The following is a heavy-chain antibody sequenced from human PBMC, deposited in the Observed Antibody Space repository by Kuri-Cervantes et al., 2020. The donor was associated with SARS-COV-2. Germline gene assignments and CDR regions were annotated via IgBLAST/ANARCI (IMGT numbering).Heavy chain of an antibody. CDR1: GFTFSSYA. CDR2: ISYDGSNK. J-gene: IGHJ6*03. V-gene: IGHV3-30*04. D-gene: IGHD4-11*01. CDR3: ARVKMTIVTNYYYMDV. Sequence: GESLKISCAASGFTFSSYAMHWVRQAPGKGLEWVAVISYDGSNKYYADSVKGRFTISRDNSKNTLYLQMNSLRAEDTAVYYCARVKMTIVTNYYYMDVWGKGTTVTVSS.